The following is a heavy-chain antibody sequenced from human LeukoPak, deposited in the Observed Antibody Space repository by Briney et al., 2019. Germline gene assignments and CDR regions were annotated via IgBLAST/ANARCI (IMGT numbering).Heavy chain of an antibody. CDR1: GFTFGDYA. CDR2: ISSKAYGGTT. J-gene: IGHJ4*02. Sequence: GGSLSLSCTASGFTFGDYAMSWFRQAPGKGLEWVGFISSKAYGGTTEYAASVKGRFTISRDDSKSIAYLQMNSLKTEDTAVHYCTRSGLNWNPQMYYFDYWGQGTLVTVSS. CDR3: TRSGLNWNPQMYYFDY. V-gene: IGHV3-49*03. D-gene: IGHD1-20*01.